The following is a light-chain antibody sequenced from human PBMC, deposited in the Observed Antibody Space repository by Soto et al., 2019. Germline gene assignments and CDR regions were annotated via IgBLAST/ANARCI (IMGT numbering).Light chain of an antibody. CDR2: DVS. CDR3: CSYAGSYTHYV. CDR1: SSDVGGYNY. J-gene: IGLJ1*01. Sequence: QSALTQPRSVSGSPGQSITISCTGTSSDVGGYNYVSWYRQHPGKAPKLMIYDVSKRPSGVPDRFSGSKSGNTASLTISGLQAEYEADYYCCSYAGSYTHYVFGNGTKLTVL. V-gene: IGLV2-11*01.